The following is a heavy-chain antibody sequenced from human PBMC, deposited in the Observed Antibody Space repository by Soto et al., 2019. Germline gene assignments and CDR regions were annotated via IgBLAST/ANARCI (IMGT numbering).Heavy chain of an antibody. V-gene: IGHV1-3*01. CDR1: GYTFTSYA. Sequence: ASVKVSCKASGYTFTSYAMHWVRQAPGQRLEWMGWINAGNGNTKYSQKFQGRVTITRDTSASTAYMELSSLRSEDTAVYYCARDLYYGSGSYYFAYWGQGTLVTVSS. CDR2: INAGNGNT. J-gene: IGHJ4*02. CDR3: ARDLYYGSGSYYFAY. D-gene: IGHD3-10*01.